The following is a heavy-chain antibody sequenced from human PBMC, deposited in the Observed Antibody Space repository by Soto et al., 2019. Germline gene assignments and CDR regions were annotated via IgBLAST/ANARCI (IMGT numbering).Heavy chain of an antibody. D-gene: IGHD5-12*01. CDR2: ISYDGDNK. CDR1: GFPFSSYG. J-gene: IGHJ6*02. Sequence: GGSLRLSCAASGFPFSSYGMHWVRQSPGKGLEWVTFISYDGDNKYYTDSVKGRFTISRENSRNTLYLQMNSLRSEDTAVYYCAKAGLVADYVTDVWGQGTTVTVSS. V-gene: IGHV3-30*18. CDR3: AKAGLVADYVTDV.